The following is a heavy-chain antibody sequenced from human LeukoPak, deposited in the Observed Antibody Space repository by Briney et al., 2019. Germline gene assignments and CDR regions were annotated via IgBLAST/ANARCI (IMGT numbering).Heavy chain of an antibody. CDR1: GGSFSDYY. CDR3: ARGLSRSWLGSDYYYGMDV. CDR2: INHSGST. V-gene: IGHV4-34*01. D-gene: IGHD3-10*01. Sequence: PSETLSLTCAVYGGSFSDYYWSWIRQPPGKGLEWIGEINHSGSTNDNPSLKSRVTISVDTSKKQFSLKLSSVTAADTAVYYCARGLSRSWLGSDYYYGMDVWGQGTTVTVSS. J-gene: IGHJ6*02.